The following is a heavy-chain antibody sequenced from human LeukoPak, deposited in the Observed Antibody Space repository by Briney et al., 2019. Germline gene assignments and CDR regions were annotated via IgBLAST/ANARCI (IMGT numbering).Heavy chain of an antibody. V-gene: IGHV4-59*08. D-gene: IGHD6-13*01. CDR1: GGSISSYY. Sequence: SETLSLTCTVSGGSISSYYWSWIRQPPGKGLEWIGYIYYSGSTNYNPSLKSRVTISVDTSKIQFSLKLSSVTAADTAVYYCARGRGYSSSPITPWGQGTLVTVSS. CDR3: ARGRGYSSSPITP. J-gene: IGHJ5*02. CDR2: IYYSGST.